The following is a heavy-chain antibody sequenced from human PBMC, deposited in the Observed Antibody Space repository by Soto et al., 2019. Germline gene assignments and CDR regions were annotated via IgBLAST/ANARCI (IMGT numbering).Heavy chain of an antibody. CDR2: INAGNGNT. CDR3: AREGRFGDYGDY. J-gene: IGHJ4*02. D-gene: IGHD4-17*01. V-gene: IGHV1-3*01. Sequence: QVQLVQSGAEVKKPGASVKVSCKASGYTFTSYTIHWVRQAPGQRLEWRGWINAGNGNTKYSQKFQGRVTITRDTSASTAYMELSSLRSEDTAVYFCAREGRFGDYGDYWGQGTLVTVSS. CDR1: GYTFTSYT.